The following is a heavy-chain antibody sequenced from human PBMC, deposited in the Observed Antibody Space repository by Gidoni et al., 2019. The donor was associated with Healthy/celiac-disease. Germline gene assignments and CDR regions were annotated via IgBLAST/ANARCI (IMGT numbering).Heavy chain of an antibody. V-gene: IGHV1-69*01. D-gene: IGHD3-22*01. CDR3: ASPSTLEKTYYYDLFDY. CDR1: GGTFSRYA. Sequence: QVQLVQSGAEVKKPGSSVKVSCKASGGTFSRYAISWVRQAPGQGLEWMGGIIPICGTANYAQKFQGRVTITADESTSTAYMELSSLRSEDTAVYYCASPSTLEKTYYYDLFDYWGQGTLVTVSS. CDR2: IIPICGTA. J-gene: IGHJ4*02.